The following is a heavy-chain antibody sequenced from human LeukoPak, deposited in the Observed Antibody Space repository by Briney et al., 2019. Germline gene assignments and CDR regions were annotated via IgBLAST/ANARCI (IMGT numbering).Heavy chain of an antibody. CDR3: AKDAHIAAADTAYFDY. D-gene: IGHD6-13*01. CDR2: ISWSSDSV. V-gene: IGHV3-9*01. J-gene: IGHJ4*02. CDR1: GFTFDDYA. Sequence: PGGSLRLSCAASGFTFDDYAMHWVWQAPGKGLEWVSGISWSSDSVTYADSVKGRFTISRDNAKNSLYLQMNSLRAEDTALYYCAKDAHIAAADTAYFDYWGQGTLVTVSS.